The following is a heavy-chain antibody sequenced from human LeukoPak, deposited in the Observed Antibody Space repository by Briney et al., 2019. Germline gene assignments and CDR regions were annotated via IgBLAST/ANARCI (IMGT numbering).Heavy chain of an antibody. D-gene: IGHD6-13*01. J-gene: IGHJ3*02. CDR2: IYTSGST. CDR1: GGSFSSYY. Sequence: SETLSLTCTASGGSFSSYYWSWIRQPAGKGLEWIGRIYTSGSTNYNPSLKSRVTMSVDTSKNQFSLKLSSVTAADTAVYYCAREIIEQQLLAFDIWGQGTMVTVSS. V-gene: IGHV4-4*07. CDR3: AREIIEQQLLAFDI.